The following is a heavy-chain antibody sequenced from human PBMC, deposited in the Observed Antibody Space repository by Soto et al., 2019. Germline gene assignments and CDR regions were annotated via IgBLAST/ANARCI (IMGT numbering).Heavy chain of an antibody. J-gene: IGHJ5*02. Sequence: SETLSLTCTVSGGSISSYYWSWIRQPPGKGLEWIGYIYYSGSTNYNPSLKSRVTISVDTSKNQFSLKLSSVTAADTAVYDCARDDSRAGFDPWGQGTLVTVSS. CDR2: IYYSGST. CDR1: GGSISSYY. D-gene: IGHD1-26*01. V-gene: IGHV4-59*01. CDR3: ARDDSRAGFDP.